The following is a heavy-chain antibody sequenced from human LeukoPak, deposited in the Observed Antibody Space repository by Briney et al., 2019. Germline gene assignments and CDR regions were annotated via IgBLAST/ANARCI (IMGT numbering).Heavy chain of an antibody. J-gene: IGHJ4*02. CDR3: ARDNITVAGLDY. CDR1: GFTFSSYR. Sequence: GGSLRLSCAASGFTFSSYRMNWVRQAPGKGLEWVSSISSSSSYIYYADSVKGRFTISRDNAKNSLYLQMNSLRAEDTAVYYCARDNITVAGLDYWGQGTLVTVSS. D-gene: IGHD6-19*01. V-gene: IGHV3-21*01. CDR2: ISSSSSYI.